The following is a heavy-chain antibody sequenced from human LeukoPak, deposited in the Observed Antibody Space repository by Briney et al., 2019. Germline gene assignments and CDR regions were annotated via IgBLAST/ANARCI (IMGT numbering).Heavy chain of an antibody. V-gene: IGHV4-31*03. CDR3: ARSELYGEDED. Sequence: SETPSLTCTVSGGSISSGGYYWSWIRQHPGKGLEWIGYIYYSGSTYYNPSLKSRVTISVDTSKNQFSLKLSSVTAADTAVYYCARSELYGEDEDWGQGTLVTVSS. J-gene: IGHJ4*02. CDR1: GGSISSGGYY. D-gene: IGHD4-17*01. CDR2: IYYSGST.